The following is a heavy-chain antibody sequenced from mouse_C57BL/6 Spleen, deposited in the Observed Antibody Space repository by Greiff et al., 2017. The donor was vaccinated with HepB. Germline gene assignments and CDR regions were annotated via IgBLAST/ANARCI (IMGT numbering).Heavy chain of an antibody. D-gene: IGHD2-3*01. CDR3: ARYDGYYLYYAMDY. CDR1: GYSITSGYY. CDR2: ISYDGSN. V-gene: IGHV3-6*01. J-gene: IGHJ4*01. Sequence: ESGPGLVKPSQSLSLTCSVTGYSITSGYYWNWIRQFPGNKLEWMGYISYDGSNNYNPSLKNRIPITRDTSKNQFFLKLNSVTTEDTATYYCARYDGYYLYYAMDYWGQGTSVTVSS.